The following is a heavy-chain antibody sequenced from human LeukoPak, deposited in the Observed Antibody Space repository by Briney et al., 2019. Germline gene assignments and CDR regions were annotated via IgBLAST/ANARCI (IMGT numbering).Heavy chain of an antibody. J-gene: IGHJ5*02. D-gene: IGHD3-10*01. Sequence: SETLSLTCAVYGGSFSGYYWSWIRQPPGKGLEWIGEINHSGSTNYNPSLKSRVTISVDTSKNQFSLKLSSVTAADTAVYYCARSDYYGSGSYGAEGYNWVDPWGQGTLVTVSS. CDR2: INHSGST. CDR1: GGSFSGYY. CDR3: ARSDYYGSGSYGAEGYNWVDP. V-gene: IGHV4-34*01.